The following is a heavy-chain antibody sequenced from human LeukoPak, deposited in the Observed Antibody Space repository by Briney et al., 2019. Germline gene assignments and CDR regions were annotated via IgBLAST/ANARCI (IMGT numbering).Heavy chain of an antibody. J-gene: IGHJ4*02. CDR1: GFTFSNYA. CDR2: IKQDGSEQ. V-gene: IGHV3-7*01. D-gene: IGHD3-22*01. CDR3: ARDPRYYSDLYYFDY. Sequence: GGSLRLSCAASGFTFSNYAMSWVRQAPGKGLEWVAYIKQDGSEQSYVDSVKGRFTISRDNAKNSLYLQMNSLRAEDTAVYYCARDPRYYSDLYYFDYWGQGTLVTVSS.